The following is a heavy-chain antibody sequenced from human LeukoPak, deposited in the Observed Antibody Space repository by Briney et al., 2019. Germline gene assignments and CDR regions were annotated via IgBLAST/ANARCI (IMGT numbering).Heavy chain of an antibody. V-gene: IGHV4-59*01. CDR3: AREDPQTTVPEGLDV. CDR1: GGSIGNYY. D-gene: IGHD4-17*01. J-gene: IGHJ6*02. CDR2: IYFSGTT. Sequence: SDTLSLTCTVSGGSIGNYYWSWLRQPPGKGLEWIGYIYFSGTTNINPSLKSRVTISVDMSKNQFSLKLSSVTAADTAVYYCAREDPQTTVPEGLDVWGQGTTVTVSS.